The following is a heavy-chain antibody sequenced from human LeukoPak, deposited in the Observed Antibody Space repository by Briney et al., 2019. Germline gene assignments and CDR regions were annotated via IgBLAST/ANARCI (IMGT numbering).Heavy chain of an antibody. D-gene: IGHD4-11*01. Sequence: GGSLRLSCTASGLIFRNYAMTWVRQAPRKGLEWVSTISGDGTEAFYADSVKGRFTISRDNSKNTHYLQMSSLRAEDTGIYYCAKGGHYSFFDYWGQGTLVTVSS. V-gene: IGHV3-23*01. CDR3: AKGGHYSFFDY. J-gene: IGHJ4*02. CDR1: GLIFRNYA. CDR2: ISGDGTEA.